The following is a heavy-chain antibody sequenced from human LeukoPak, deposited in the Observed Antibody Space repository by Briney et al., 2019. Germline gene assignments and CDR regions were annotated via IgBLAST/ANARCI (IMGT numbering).Heavy chain of an antibody. CDR2: INDSGSN. D-gene: IGHD6-19*01. Sequence: SETLSLTCAVYVGSFSGYSWSWIRQPPGKGLEWIGKINDSGSNNYNPSLTSRGTLSVATSKDQSSLKLSSVTAADTAVYYCARGRGAVAGRWYFDLWGRGTLVTVSS. J-gene: IGHJ2*01. V-gene: IGHV4-34*01. CDR3: ARGRGAVAGRWYFDL. CDR1: VGSFSGYS.